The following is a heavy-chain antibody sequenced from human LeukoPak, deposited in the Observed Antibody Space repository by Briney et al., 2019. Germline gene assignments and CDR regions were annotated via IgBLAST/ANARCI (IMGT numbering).Heavy chain of an antibody. CDR1: GFTFSSYA. CDR3: ARGDGSGSYYHN. V-gene: IGHV3-30*04. Sequence: GGSLRLSCAASGFTFSSYAMHWVRQAPGKGLEWVAVISYDGSNKYYADSVKGRFTISRDNSKSTLYLQMNSLRAEDTAVYYCARGDGSGSYYHNWGQGTLVTVSS. J-gene: IGHJ4*02. D-gene: IGHD3-10*01. CDR2: ISYDGSNK.